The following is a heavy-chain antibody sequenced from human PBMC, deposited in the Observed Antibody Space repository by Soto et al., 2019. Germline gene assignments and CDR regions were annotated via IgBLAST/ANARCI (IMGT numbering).Heavy chain of an antibody. Sequence: SETLSLTCTVSGGSISSYYWSWIRQPPGKGLEWIGYIYYSGSTNYNPSLKSRVTISVDTSKNQFSLKLSSVTAADTAVYYCARGRGLLWFGEGSTRSPLNWFDPWGQGTLVTFSS. V-gene: IGHV4-59*08. J-gene: IGHJ5*02. D-gene: IGHD3-10*01. CDR1: GGSISSYY. CDR3: ARGRGLLWFGEGSTRSPLNWFDP. CDR2: IYYSGST.